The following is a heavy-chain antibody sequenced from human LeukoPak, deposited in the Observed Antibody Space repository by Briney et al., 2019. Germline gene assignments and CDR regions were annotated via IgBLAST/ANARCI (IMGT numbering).Heavy chain of an antibody. CDR3: AKESYYYDSSGYYYPFDY. CDR2: ISGSGGST. Sequence: GGSLRLSCAASGFTFSSYAMSWVRQAPGKGLEWVSAISGSGGSTFYADSGKGRFSFSRDNSKNTLYLQMNSLRAEDTAVYYCAKESYYYDSSGYYYPFDYWGQGTLVTVSS. J-gene: IGHJ4*02. V-gene: IGHV3-23*01. D-gene: IGHD3-22*01. CDR1: GFTFSSYA.